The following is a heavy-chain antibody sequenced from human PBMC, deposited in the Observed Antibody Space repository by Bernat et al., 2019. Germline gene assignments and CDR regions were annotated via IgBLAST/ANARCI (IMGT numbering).Heavy chain of an antibody. CDR3: TRRGIDVGGFEDY. D-gene: IGHD2-15*01. J-gene: IGHJ4*02. CDR2: IRSKADSDAA. CDR1: GFTFSGSA. Sequence: VQLVESGGGLVQPGGSRKLSWSASGFTFSGSAMHWVRQASGKGLEWVGRIRSKADSDAASNVASVKGRCTISRDDSKNTAYLQMSSLKTEDTGVYYCTRRGIDVGGFEDYWGQGTLVTVSS. V-gene: IGHV3-73*02.